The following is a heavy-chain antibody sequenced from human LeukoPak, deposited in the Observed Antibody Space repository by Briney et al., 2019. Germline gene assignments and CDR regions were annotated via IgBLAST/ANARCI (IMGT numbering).Heavy chain of an antibody. CDR2: INPSGGST. D-gene: IGHD3-10*01. J-gene: IGHJ6*04. Sequence: ASVKVSCKASGYTFTTYYMHWVRQAPGQGLEWMGIINPSGGSTNYAQKFQGRVTMTRDTSTTTVYMDLRSLTSEDTAVYYCALFQPPGGFFTGMDVWGKGTTVTVSS. CDR3: ALFQPPGGFFTGMDV. V-gene: IGHV1-46*01. CDR1: GYTFTTYY.